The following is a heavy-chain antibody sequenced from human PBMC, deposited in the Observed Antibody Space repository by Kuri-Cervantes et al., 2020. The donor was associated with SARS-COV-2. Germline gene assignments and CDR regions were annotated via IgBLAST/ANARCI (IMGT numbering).Heavy chain of an antibody. J-gene: IGHJ1*01. Sequence: ASVKVSCKASGYTFTGYYMHWVRQAPGQGLEWMGIINPSGGSTSYAQKFQGRVTMTRDTSTSTVYMELSSLRSEDTAVYYCARVPEGGYSFQHWGQGTLVTVSS. CDR2: INPSGGST. CDR1: GYTFTGYY. CDR3: ARVPEGGYSFQH. V-gene: IGHV1-46*01. D-gene: IGHD6-13*01.